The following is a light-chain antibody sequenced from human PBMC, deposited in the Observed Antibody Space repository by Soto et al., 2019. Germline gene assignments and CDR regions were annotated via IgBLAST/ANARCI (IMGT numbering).Light chain of an antibody. J-gene: IGKJ5*01. CDR2: SAS. Sequence: EIVMTQSPATLSVYPGGRATLSCRASQSISDTLAWYQQKPGQAPRLLIYSASRGATGFPARFSGSGSGTDFTLTISNLQSEDFAVYYCQQYSNWPPITFGQGTRLAVK. V-gene: IGKV3-15*01. CDR1: QSISDT. CDR3: QQYSNWPPIT.